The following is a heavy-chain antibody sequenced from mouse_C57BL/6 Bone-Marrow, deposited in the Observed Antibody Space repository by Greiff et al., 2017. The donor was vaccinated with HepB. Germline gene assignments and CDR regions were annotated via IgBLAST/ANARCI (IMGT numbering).Heavy chain of an antibody. CDR2: ISGGGGNT. CDR3: ARHGAQATSWFAY. J-gene: IGHJ3*01. D-gene: IGHD3-2*02. V-gene: IGHV5-9*01. CDR1: GFTFSSYT. Sequence: EVHLVESGGGLVKPGGSLKLSCAASGFTFSSYTMSWVRQTPEKRLEWVATISGGGGNTYYPDSVKGRFTISRDNSKNTLYLQMSSLRSEDTALYYCARHGAQATSWFAYWGQGTLVTVSA.